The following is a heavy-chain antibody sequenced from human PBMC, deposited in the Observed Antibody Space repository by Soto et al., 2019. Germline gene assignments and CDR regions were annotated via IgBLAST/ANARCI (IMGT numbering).Heavy chain of an antibody. J-gene: IGHJ4*02. D-gene: IGHD3-9*01. CDR1: GGSIGGPY. CDR2: IYQSGSA. CDR3: ARHRYYYLLTGYAFDQ. V-gene: IGHV4-59*11. Sequence: SETLSLTCTVSGGSIGGPYWTWIRQSPGKGLEWIGHIYQSGSASYNPSLKSRVTISIDTSKNQFSLKLSSVAAADTAVYYCARHRYYYLLTGYAFDQWGQGTLVTVSS.